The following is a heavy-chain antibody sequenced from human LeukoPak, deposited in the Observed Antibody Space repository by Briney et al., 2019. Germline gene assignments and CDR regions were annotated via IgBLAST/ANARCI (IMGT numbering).Heavy chain of an antibody. CDR2: INPNSGGT. CDR1: GYTFTGYY. Sequence: ASVKVSCKASGYTFTGYYMHWVRQAPGQGLEWMGWINPNSGGTNYAQKFQGRVTMTRDTSISTAYMELSRLRSDDTAVYYCAGEYSSSSRGDAFDIWGQGTMVTVSS. J-gene: IGHJ3*02. D-gene: IGHD6-6*01. V-gene: IGHV1-2*02. CDR3: AGEYSSSSRGDAFDI.